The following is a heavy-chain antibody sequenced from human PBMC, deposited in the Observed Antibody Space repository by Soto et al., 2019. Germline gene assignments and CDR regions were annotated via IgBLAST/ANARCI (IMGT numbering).Heavy chain of an antibody. J-gene: IGHJ5*02. CDR1: GGTFSSYA. Sequence: QVQLVQSGAEVKKPGSSVKVSCKASGGTFSSYAISWVRQAPGQGLEWMGGIIPIFGTANYAQKFQGRVTITADESTSTAYMELSSLRSEDTAVYYCARLSPEYSSSSGGWFDPWGQGTLVTVS. CDR3: ARLSPEYSSSSGGWFDP. D-gene: IGHD6-6*01. V-gene: IGHV1-69*12. CDR2: IIPIFGTA.